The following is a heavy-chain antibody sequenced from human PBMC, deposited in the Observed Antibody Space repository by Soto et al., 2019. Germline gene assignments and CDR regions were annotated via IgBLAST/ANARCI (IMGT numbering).Heavy chain of an antibody. CDR3: ARDLGYYDSSGYFDY. J-gene: IGHJ4*02. D-gene: IGHD3-22*01. CDR1: GFTFSDYY. Sequence: QVQLVESGGGVVKPGGSLRLSCAASGFTFSDYYMSWIRQAPGKGLEWVSYISSSGSIIYYADSVKGRFTISRDNAKDSLYLQLNSLRADHTAVYYCARDLGYYDSSGYFDYWGQGTLVTVSS. V-gene: IGHV3-11*01. CDR2: ISSSGSII.